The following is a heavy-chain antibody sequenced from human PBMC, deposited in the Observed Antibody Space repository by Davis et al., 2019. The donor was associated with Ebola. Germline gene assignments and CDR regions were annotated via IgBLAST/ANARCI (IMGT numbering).Heavy chain of an antibody. CDR3: AREGFDEGVPIA. CDR1: GGSISSSYY. Sequence: SETLSLTCTVPGGSISSSYYWGWIRQPPGKGLEWIGSIYYTGSTYYNPSLKSRVTISVDTSKNQFSLKLNTLTSEDTAMYYCAREGFDEGVPIAWGQGTLITVSS. D-gene: IGHD2-15*01. V-gene: IGHV4-39*07. J-gene: IGHJ4*02. CDR2: IYYTGST.